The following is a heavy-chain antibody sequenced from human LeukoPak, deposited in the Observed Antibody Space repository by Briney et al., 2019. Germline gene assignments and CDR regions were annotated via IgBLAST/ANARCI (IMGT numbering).Heavy chain of an antibody. CDR1: GYTFTGYY. D-gene: IGHD6-19*01. CDR3: ARGVIAVAGPFFDY. V-gene: IGHV1-2*04. Sequence: GESLKVSCKASGYTFTGYYMHWVRQAPGQGLEWMGWINPNSGGTNYAQKFQGWVTMTRDTSISTAYMELSRLRSDDTAVYYCARGVIAVAGPFFDYWGQGTLVTVSS. J-gene: IGHJ4*02. CDR2: INPNSGGT.